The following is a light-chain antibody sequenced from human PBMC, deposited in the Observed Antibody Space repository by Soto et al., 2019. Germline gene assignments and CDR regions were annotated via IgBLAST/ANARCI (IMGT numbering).Light chain of an antibody. J-gene: IGLJ1*01. CDR2: DVS. V-gene: IGLV2-14*01. CDR1: SSDVGGYNY. CDR3: SSYTSSSFYV. Sequence: QSVLTQPASVSGSPGQSITISCTGTSSDVGGYNYVSWYQQHPGKAPKLMIYDVSNRPSGVSNRFSGSKSGNTASLTISGLQADEEAYYCCSSYTSSSFYVFGTGTKVTVL.